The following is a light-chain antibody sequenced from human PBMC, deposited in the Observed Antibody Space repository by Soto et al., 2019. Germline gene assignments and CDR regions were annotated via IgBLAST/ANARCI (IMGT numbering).Light chain of an antibody. V-gene: IGLV2-8*01. CDR1: SSDVGGYKY. CDR3: SSYAGSNIDYV. CDR2: EVS. J-gene: IGLJ1*01. Sequence: QSALTQPPSASGSPGQSVTISCTGTSSDVGGYKYVSWYQQHPGKVPKLMIYEVSKRPSGVPDRFSGSKSGNTASLIVSGLQAEDEADYYCSSYAGSNIDYVFGTGTKLTVL.